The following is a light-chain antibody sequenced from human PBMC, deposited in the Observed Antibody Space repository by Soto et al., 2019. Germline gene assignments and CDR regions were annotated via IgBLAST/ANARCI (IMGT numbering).Light chain of an antibody. J-gene: IGKJ4*01. Sequence: DIQMTQSPSSLSASVRDRVTITCRTSQDISNYLAWYQQKPGKVPKLLIYAASTLQSGVPSRFSGGGSGTDFSLTISSLHPEDVATYYCQKYNIAPHTFGGGTKVEI. CDR2: AAS. V-gene: IGKV1-27*01. CDR3: QKYNIAPHT. CDR1: QDISNY.